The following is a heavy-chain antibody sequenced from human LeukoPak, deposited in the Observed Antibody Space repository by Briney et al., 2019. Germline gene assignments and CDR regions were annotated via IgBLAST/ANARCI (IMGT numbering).Heavy chain of an antibody. CDR2: INSDGSST. D-gene: IGHD3-3*01. V-gene: IGHV3-74*01. CDR1: GFTFSSYW. J-gene: IGHJ3*02. CDR3: AREGMEHYDFWSGPPAFDI. Sequence: GGSLRLSCAASGFTFSSYWMHWVRQAPGKGLVWVSRINSDGSSTSYADSVKGRFTISRDNAKNSLYLQMNSLRAEDTAVYYCAREGMEHYDFWSGPPAFDIWGQGTMVTVSS.